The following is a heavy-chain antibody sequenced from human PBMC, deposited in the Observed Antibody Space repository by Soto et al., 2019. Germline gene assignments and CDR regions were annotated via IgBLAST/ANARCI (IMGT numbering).Heavy chain of an antibody. D-gene: IGHD2-2*02. J-gene: IGHJ6*02. Sequence: ASVKVSCKASGYTFTSYGISWVRQAPGQGLEWMGWISAYNGNTNYAQKLQGRVTMTTDTSTSTAYMELRSLRSDDTAVYYCARPTQLLYEGVYYYYYGMDVWGQGTTVTVSS. CDR1: GYTFTSYG. CDR3: ARPTQLLYEGVYYYYYGMDV. V-gene: IGHV1-18*01. CDR2: ISAYNGNT.